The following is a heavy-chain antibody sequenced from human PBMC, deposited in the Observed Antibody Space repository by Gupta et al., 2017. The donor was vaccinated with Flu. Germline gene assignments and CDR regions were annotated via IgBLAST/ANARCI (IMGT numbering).Heavy chain of an antibody. D-gene: IGHD1-7*01. CDR1: GFTFSDYG. CDR2: MSDDGSNQ. CDR3: AKGGRHNWNYDGDY. V-gene: IGHV3-30*18. Sequence: QAQLVQSGRGVVQPGTSMRLSCAASGFTFSDYGMQWVRQAPGKGLEWMAVMSDDGSNQWNADSVRGRFTISRDNSKNTLFLQMTSLRADDTAVYYCAKGGRHNWNYDGDYWGQGTLVTVSS. J-gene: IGHJ4*02.